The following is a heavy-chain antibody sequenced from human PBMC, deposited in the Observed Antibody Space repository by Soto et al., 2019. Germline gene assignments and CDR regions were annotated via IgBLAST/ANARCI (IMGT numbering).Heavy chain of an antibody. CDR3: AREKYYYDSSGYFPDAFDI. V-gene: IGHV1-46*01. Sequence: ASVKVSCKASGYTFTSYYMHWVRQAPGQGLEWMGIINPSGGSTSYAQKFQGRVTMTRDTSTSTVYMELSSLRSGDTAVYYCAREKYYYDSSGYFPDAFDIWGQGTMVTVSS. CDR2: INPSGGST. CDR1: GYTFTSYY. D-gene: IGHD3-22*01. J-gene: IGHJ3*02.